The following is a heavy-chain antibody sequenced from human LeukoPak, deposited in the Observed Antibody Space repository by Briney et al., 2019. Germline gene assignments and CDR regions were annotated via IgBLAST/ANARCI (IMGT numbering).Heavy chain of an antibody. D-gene: IGHD5-18*01. Sequence: GGSLRLSCAASGFTFGSYTMNWVRQAPGKGLEWVSHISHSSGTIYYADSVKGRFTISRDNAKNSLYLQLNSLRAEDTAVYYCARDLENTAMAYGGYYFDYWGQGTLVTVSS. V-gene: IGHV3-48*01. CDR1: GFTFGSYT. CDR2: ISHSSGTI. J-gene: IGHJ4*02. CDR3: ARDLENTAMAYGGYYFDY.